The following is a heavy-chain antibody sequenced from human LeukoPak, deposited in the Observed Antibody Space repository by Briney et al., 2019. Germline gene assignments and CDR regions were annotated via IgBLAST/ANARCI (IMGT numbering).Heavy chain of an antibody. D-gene: IGHD3-9*01. CDR3: ARRLGQIDY. V-gene: IGHV4-39*01. CDR1: GGSISSSSYY. Sequence: SETLSLTCTVSGGSISSSSYYWGWIRQPPGKGLVWIGSIYYSGSTYYNPSLKSRVTISVDTSKNQFSLKLSSVTAADTAVYYCARRLGQIDYWGQGTLVTVSS. CDR2: IYYSGST. J-gene: IGHJ4*02.